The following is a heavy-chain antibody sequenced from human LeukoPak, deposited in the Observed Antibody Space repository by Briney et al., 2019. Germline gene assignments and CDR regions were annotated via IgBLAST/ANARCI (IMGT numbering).Heavy chain of an antibody. V-gene: IGHV3-53*01. J-gene: IGHJ4*02. CDR3: ARGSSAYTSPFDY. CDR1: GFIVSSNY. D-gene: IGHD3-22*01. CDR2: IYRDGST. Sequence: GGSLRLSCTVSGFIVSSNYMSWVRQAPGKGLEWVSVIYRDGSTYYADSVEGRFTISRDKSKNTLYLQMNSLRAEDTAVYFCARGSSAYTSPFDYWGQGTLVTVSS.